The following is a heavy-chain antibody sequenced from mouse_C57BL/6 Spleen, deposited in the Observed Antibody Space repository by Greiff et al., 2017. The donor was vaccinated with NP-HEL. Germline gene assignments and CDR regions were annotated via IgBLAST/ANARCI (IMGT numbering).Heavy chain of an antibody. V-gene: IGHV1-82*01. CDR2: IYPGDGDT. J-gene: IGHJ3*01. D-gene: IGHD1-1*01. Sequence: QVQLQQSGPELVKPGASVKISCKASGYAFSSSWMNWVKQRPGKGLEWIGRIYPGDGDTNYNGKFKGKATLTADKSSSTAYMQLSSLTSEDSAVYFCAREDHYYGSSYSAWFAYWGQGTLVTVSA. CDR3: AREDHYYGSSYSAWFAY. CDR1: GYAFSSSW.